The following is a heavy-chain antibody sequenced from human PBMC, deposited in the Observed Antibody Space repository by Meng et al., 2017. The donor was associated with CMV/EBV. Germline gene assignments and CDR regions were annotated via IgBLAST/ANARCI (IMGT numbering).Heavy chain of an antibody. CDR3: AHKGRRMAAAGINWFDP. J-gene: IGHJ5*02. CDR2: IYWDDDK. D-gene: IGHD6-13*01. V-gene: IGHV2-5*02. CDR1: GFSLSTSGVG. Sequence: QIPLKEPGPTLVQPTQTLTLTCTFSGFSLSTSGVGVGWIRQPPGKALEWLALIYWDDDKRYSPSLKSRLTITKDTSKNQVVLTMTNMDPVDTATYYCAHKGRRMAAAGINWFDPWGQGTLVTVSS.